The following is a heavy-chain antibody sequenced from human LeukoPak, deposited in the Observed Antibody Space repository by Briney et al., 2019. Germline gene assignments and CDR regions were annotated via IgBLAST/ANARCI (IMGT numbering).Heavy chain of an antibody. D-gene: IGHD5-12*01. CDR1: GGSISSGGYY. J-gene: IGHJ4*02. Sequence: PSQTLSLTCTVSGGSISSGGYYWSWIRQHPGKGLEWIGYIYYSGSTYYNPSLKSRVTISVDTSKNQFSLKLSSVTAADTAVYYCARQYSGYDFPGFVDYWGQGTLVTVSS. CDR2: IYYSGST. CDR3: ARQYSGYDFPGFVDY. V-gene: IGHV4-31*03.